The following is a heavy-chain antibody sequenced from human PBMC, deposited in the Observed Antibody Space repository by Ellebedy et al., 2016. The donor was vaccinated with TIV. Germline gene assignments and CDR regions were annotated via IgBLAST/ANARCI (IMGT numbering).Heavy chain of an antibody. D-gene: IGHD5-18*01. CDR1: GFTFSGYA. CDR2: INNGGRTT. Sequence: GESLNISCVASGFTFSGYAMSWVRQAPGKGLEWVSGINNGGRTTSYADSVKGRFTISRDNSKSTLDLQMSSLRAEDTAVYYCAKERTPGDGYWVFDFWGQGTLVTVST. V-gene: IGHV3-23*01. J-gene: IGHJ4*02. CDR3: AKERTPGDGYWVFDF.